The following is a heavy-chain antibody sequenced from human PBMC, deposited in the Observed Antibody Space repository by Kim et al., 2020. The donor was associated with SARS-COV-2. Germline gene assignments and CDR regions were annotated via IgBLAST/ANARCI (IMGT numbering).Heavy chain of an antibody. CDR3: AKGPWISAFATDY. Sequence: GGSLRLSCAASGFTFSSYAMSWVRQAPGKGLEWVSIILGTDGSTYYADSVKGRFTISRDNSEDTLFLQMSSLRVDDTAVYYCAKGPWISAFATDYWGQGTLVSVPS. CDR2: ILGTDGST. D-gene: IGHD3-16*01. CDR1: GFTFSSYA. J-gene: IGHJ4*02. V-gene: IGHV3-23*01.